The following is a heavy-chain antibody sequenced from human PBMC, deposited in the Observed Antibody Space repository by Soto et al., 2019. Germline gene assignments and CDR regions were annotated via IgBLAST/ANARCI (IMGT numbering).Heavy chain of an antibody. J-gene: IGHJ4*02. CDR1: GFTFSSYA. Sequence: GGSLRLSCAASGFTFSSYAMHWVRQAPGKGLEWVAVISYDGSNKYYADSVKGRFTISRDNSKNTLYLQMNSLRAEDTAVYYCAREKRITMVRGVIGPPDYWGQETLVTVSS. V-gene: IGHV3-30*04. CDR3: AREKRITMVRGVIGPPDY. CDR2: ISYDGSNK. D-gene: IGHD3-10*01.